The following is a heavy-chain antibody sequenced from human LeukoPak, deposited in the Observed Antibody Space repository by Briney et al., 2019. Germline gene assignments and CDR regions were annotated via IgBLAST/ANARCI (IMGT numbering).Heavy chain of an antibody. CDR2: ISYDGSNK. CDR1: GFTFSSYG. CDR3: ARVEGYYFDY. J-gene: IGHJ4*02. V-gene: IGHV3-30*03. Sequence: GRSLRLSCAASGFTFSSYGMDWVRQAPGKGLEWVAVISYDGSNKYYADSVKGRFTISRDNSKNTLYLQMNSLRAEDTAVYYCARVEGYYFDYWGQGTLVTVSS.